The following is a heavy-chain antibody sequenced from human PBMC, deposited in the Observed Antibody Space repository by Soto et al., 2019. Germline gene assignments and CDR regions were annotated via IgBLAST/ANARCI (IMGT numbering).Heavy chain of an antibody. CDR2: VHDSGST. CDR3: ARPHGGSSGWDNWFDP. CDR1: GGSISSYY. Sequence: SETLFLTCTVSGGSISSYYWSWIRQPPGKGLEWIGYVHDSGSTNYNPSLKSRVTISVDTSKNQFSLKLSSVTAADTAVYYCARPHGGSSGWDNWFDPWGQGTLVTVSS. J-gene: IGHJ5*02. V-gene: IGHV4-59*01. D-gene: IGHD6-25*01.